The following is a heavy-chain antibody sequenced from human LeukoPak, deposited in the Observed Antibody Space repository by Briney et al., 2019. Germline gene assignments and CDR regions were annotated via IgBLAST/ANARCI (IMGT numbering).Heavy chain of an antibody. J-gene: IGHJ3*02. CDR2: INPSGGST. Sequence: GASVKVSCKASGYTFTSYYMHWVRQAPGQGLEWMGIINPSGGSTSYAQKFQGRVTMTRDTSTSTVYMELSSLRSEDTAVYYCARWEEAAAGMGDDAFDIWGQGTMVTVSS. CDR1: GYTFTSYY. V-gene: IGHV1-46*01. CDR3: ARWEEAAAGMGDDAFDI. D-gene: IGHD6-13*01.